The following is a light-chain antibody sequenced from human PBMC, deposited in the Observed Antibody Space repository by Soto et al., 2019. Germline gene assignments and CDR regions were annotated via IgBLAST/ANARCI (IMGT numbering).Light chain of an antibody. V-gene: IGKV3-20*01. Sequence: VLTQSPGTLSLSPGERATLSCRASPSVTNNQFAWFRQKPGQAPRLLIYGASSRATGIPDRFSGSGSGTDFTLTISRLEPEDFAVYYCQQYGSSPRTFGQGTKVDIK. J-gene: IGKJ1*01. CDR2: GAS. CDR3: QQYGSSPRT. CDR1: PSVTNNQ.